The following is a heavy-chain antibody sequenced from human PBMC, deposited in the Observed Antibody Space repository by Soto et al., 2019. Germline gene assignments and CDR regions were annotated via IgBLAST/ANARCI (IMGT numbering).Heavy chain of an antibody. CDR2: INHSGST. Sequence: SETLSLTCAVYGGSFSGYYWTWIRQPPGTGLEWIGEINHSGSTDYNPSLKSRVTISVDTSKNQFSLKLTSVTAADTAVYYCARTSAAGKYYYGMDVWGQGTTVTVSS. J-gene: IGHJ6*02. D-gene: IGHD6-13*01. CDR1: GGSFSGYY. V-gene: IGHV4-34*01. CDR3: ARTSAAGKYYYGMDV.